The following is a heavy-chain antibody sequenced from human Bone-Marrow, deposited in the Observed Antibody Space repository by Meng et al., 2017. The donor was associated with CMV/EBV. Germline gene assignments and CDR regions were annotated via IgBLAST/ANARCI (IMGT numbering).Heavy chain of an antibody. CDR2: IIYSGGSA. CDR1: GLTFSSYA. D-gene: IGHD1-14*01. V-gene: IGHV3-23*03. Sequence: GGSLRLSCAASGLTFSSYAMTWVRQAPGKGLEWVSIIYSGGSAYYTDSVKGRFTISRDNSQDTLYLQMDSLRAEDTAVYYCAKVGQTVRKRYFYGVDVWGRGTTVTVSS. J-gene: IGHJ6*02. CDR3: AKVGQTVRKRYFYGVDV.